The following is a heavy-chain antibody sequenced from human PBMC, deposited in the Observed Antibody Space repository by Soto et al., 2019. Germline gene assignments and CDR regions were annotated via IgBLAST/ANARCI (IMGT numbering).Heavy chain of an antibody. CDR2: IYYSGST. V-gene: IGHV4-28*01. D-gene: IGHD3-16*01. J-gene: IGHJ3*02. CDR1: GYSISGVNW. Sequence: QVQLQESGPGLVKPSATLSLTCAVSGYSISGVNWWGWIRQPPGKGLEWIGDIYYSGSTHYNPSLKRRVAMSVDTSRNQFSLKLSSVTAVDTAVYYCVSGGAAFDIWGQGTMVTVSS. CDR3: VSGGAAFDI.